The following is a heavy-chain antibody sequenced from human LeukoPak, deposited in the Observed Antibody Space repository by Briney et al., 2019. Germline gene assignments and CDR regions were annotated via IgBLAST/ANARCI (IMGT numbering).Heavy chain of an antibody. CDR2: ISSSSSYI. Sequence: GGSLSLLCSASGFTFSSYSMNWVRQAPGKGLEWVSSISSSSSYIYYADSVKGRFTISRDNAKNSLYLQMNSLRAEDTAVYYCARGETSSPDSSCSDPYAFEIWAQGTMVTVSS. D-gene: IGHD3-22*01. J-gene: IGHJ3*02. CDR3: ARGETSSPDSSCSDPYAFEI. V-gene: IGHV3-21*01. CDR1: GFTFSSYS.